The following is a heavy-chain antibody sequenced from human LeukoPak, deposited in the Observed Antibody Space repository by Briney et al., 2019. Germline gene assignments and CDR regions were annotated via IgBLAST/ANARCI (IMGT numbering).Heavy chain of an antibody. CDR2: ISGSGGST. J-gene: IGHJ6*02. CDR3: AKGQVVPAANYYYYGMDV. Sequence: GGSLRLSCAASGFTFSSYAMSWVRQAPGKGLEWVSAISGSGGSTYYADSVKGRFTISRDNSKNTLYLQMNSLRAEDTAVYYCAKGQVVPAANYYYYGMDVWGQGTTVTVSS. CDR1: GFTFSSYA. V-gene: IGHV3-23*01. D-gene: IGHD2-2*01.